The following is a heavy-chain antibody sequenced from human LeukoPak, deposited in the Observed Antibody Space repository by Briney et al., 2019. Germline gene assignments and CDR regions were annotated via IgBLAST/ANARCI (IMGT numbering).Heavy chain of an antibody. J-gene: IGHJ4*02. CDR1: GGSISGYY. CDR2: IYYSENSGST. D-gene: IGHD2-21*01. V-gene: IGHV4-59*08. Sequence: PSETLSLTCTVSGGSISGYYWSWVRQPPGKGLEWIGYIYYSENSGSTNYNPSLKSRVTISVDTSKNQFSLNLRSVSAADTAVYYCAGRVAYWGQGILVTISS. CDR3: AGRVAY.